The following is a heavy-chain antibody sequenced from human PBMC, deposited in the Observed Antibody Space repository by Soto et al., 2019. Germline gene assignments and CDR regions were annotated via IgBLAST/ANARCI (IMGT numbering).Heavy chain of an antibody. D-gene: IGHD5-12*01. J-gene: IGHJ6*02. CDR3: ARSRGYSGYYYYYGMDV. V-gene: IGHV4-31*03. CDR1: GGSISSGGYY. CDR2: IYYSGST. Sequence: QVQLQESGPGLVKPSQTLSLTCTVSGGSISSGGYYWSWIRQHPGKGLEWIGYIYYSGSTYYNPSLKSRVTRAVDTSKNQFPLELSSVTAADTAVYYCARSRGYSGYYYYYGMDVWGQGTTVTVSS.